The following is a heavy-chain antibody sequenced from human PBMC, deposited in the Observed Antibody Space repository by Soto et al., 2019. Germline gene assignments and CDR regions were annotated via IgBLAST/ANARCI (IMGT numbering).Heavy chain of an antibody. J-gene: IGHJ4*02. V-gene: IGHV3-23*01. CDR2: ISGSGDST. D-gene: IGHD3-3*01. CDR3: ASQTRNDLWSGTIDY. CDR1: GFTFSNYA. Sequence: EVQLLESGGGLVQPGGSLRLSCAASGFTFSNYAMSWVRQAPGKGLEWVSAISGSGDSTYYADSVKGRFTISRDNSKTTLYLQMTGLRAEDTAVYYCASQTRNDLWSGTIDYWGRGTPVTVSS.